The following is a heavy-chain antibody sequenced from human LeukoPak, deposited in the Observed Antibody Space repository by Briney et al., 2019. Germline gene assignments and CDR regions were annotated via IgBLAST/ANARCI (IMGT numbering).Heavy chain of an antibody. CDR1: GFTFDNYR. D-gene: IGHD2-2*01. V-gene: IGHV3-23*01. CDR2: VNADGGNT. J-gene: IGHJ4*02. CDR3: AKEQDNRLLLSHFDY. Sequence: GGSLRLSCAASGFTFDNYRMSWVRQAPGKGLEWVSTVNADGGNTYYADSVKGRFTISRDNSMNTLSLQMNSLRAEDTAVYYCAKEQDNRLLLSHFDYWGQGILVTVSS.